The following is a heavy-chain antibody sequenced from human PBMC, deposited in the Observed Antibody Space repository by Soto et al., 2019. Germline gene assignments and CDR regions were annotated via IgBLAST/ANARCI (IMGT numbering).Heavy chain of an antibody. CDR3: ARLATVTPPYYFDY. Sequence: ASVKVSCKASGYTFTGYYMHWVRQAPGQGLEWMGWINPNSGGTNYAQKFQGRVTMTRDTSTSTVYMELSSLRSEDTAVYYCARLATVTPPYYFDYWGQGTLVTVSS. V-gene: IGHV1-2*02. D-gene: IGHD4-17*01. CDR2: INPNSGGT. CDR1: GYTFTGYY. J-gene: IGHJ4*02.